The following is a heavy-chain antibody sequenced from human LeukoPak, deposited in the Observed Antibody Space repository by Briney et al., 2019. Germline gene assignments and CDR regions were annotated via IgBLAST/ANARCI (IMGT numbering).Heavy chain of an antibody. CDR1: GLTFSSYG. CDR3: AKDELELRGNYFDY. Sequence: GRSLSLSCAASGLTFSSYGMHWVRQAPGKGLEWVAVISYDGSNKYYADSVKGRFTISRDNSKNTLYLQMNSLRAEDTAVYYCAKDELELRGNYFDYWGQGTLVTVSS. D-gene: IGHD1-7*01. V-gene: IGHV3-30*18. CDR2: ISYDGSNK. J-gene: IGHJ4*02.